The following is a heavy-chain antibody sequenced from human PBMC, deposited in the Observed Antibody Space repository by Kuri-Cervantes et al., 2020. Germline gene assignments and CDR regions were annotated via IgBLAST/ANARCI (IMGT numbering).Heavy chain of an antibody. CDR2: VYHTGLV. V-gene: IGHV4-39*07. CDR1: GGSISSSSYY. CDR3: ARDRRGYDSEYFQH. J-gene: IGHJ1*01. Sequence: ESLKISCTVSGGSISSSSYYWGWIRQPPGKGLEWIGEVYHTGLVDYNPSLKSRVTISLDTSKNQFSLRLSSVTAADTAVYYCARDRRGYDSEYFQHWGQGTLVTVSS. D-gene: IGHD5-12*01.